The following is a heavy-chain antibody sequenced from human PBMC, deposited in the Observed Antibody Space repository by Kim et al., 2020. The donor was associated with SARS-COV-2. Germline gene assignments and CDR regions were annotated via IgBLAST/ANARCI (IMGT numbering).Heavy chain of an antibody. CDR2: ISSSSSYI. CDR3: ARDPHFDRRNSANY. D-gene: IGHD3-9*01. Sequence: GGSLRLSCAASGFTFSSYSMNWVRQAPGKGLEWVSSISSSSSYIYYADSVKGRFTISRDNAKNSLYLQMNTLRTEDTAVYYCARDPHFDRRNSANYWGQGSLVTAPS. J-gene: IGHJ4*02. CDR1: GFTFSSYS. V-gene: IGHV3-21*01.